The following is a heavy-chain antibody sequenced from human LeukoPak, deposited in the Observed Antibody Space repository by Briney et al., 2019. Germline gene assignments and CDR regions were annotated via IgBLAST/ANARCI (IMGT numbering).Heavy chain of an antibody. V-gene: IGHV4-59*01. J-gene: IGHJ6*02. CDR1: GDSIRSYY. Sequence: SETLSLTCTVSGDSIRSYYWSWIRQPPGKGLEWIGYIYYSRSTNYNPSLKSRVTISVDTSKNQFSLKLSSVNAADTAVYYCARVSVRDYYYYYGMDVWGQGTTVTVSS. CDR3: ARVSVRDYYYYYGMDV. D-gene: IGHD4-11*01. CDR2: IYYSRST.